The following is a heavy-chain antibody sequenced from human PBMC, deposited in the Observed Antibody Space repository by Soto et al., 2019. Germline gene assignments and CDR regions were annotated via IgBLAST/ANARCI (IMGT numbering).Heavy chain of an antibody. D-gene: IGHD3-10*01. J-gene: IGHJ4*02. Sequence: PGESLKISCKGSGYSFTSYWIGWVRQMPGKGLEWMGIIYPGDSDTRYSPSFQGQVTISADKSISTAYLQWSSLKASDTAMYYCARHLVQPMGFGEFQFDYWGQGTLLTVSS. CDR1: GYSFTSYW. CDR2: IYPGDSDT. V-gene: IGHV5-51*01. CDR3: ARHLVQPMGFGEFQFDY.